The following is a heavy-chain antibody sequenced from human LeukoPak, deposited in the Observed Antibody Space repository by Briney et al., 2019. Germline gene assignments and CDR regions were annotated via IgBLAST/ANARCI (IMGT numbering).Heavy chain of an antibody. J-gene: IGHJ4*02. V-gene: IGHV4-31*03. CDR3: ARAESGRFDY. CDR1: GGSISSGGYY. Sequence: SETLSLTCTVSGGSISSGGYYWSWIRQHPGKGLEWIGYIYYSGSTNYNPSLKSRVTISVDTSKNQFSLKLSSVTAADTAIYYCARAESGRFDYWGQGTLVTVSS. CDR2: IYYSGST.